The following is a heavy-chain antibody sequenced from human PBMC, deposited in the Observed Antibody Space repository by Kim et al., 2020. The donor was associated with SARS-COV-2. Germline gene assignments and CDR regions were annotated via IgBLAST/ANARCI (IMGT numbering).Heavy chain of an antibody. Sequence: SETLSLTCTVSGGSISSSSYYWGWIRQPPGKGLEWIGSIYYSGSTYYNPSLKSRVTISVDTSKNQFSLKLSSVTAADTAVYYCAKHFAAKGITMVQGYYFGYWGQGTLVTVSS. CDR1: GGSISSSSYY. J-gene: IGHJ4*02. D-gene: IGHD3-10*01. CDR3: AKHFAAKGITMVQGYYFGY. CDR2: IYYSGST. V-gene: IGHV4-39*01.